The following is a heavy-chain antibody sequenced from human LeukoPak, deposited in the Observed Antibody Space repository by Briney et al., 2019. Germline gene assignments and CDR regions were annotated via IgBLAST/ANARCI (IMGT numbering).Heavy chain of an antibody. J-gene: IGHJ4*02. D-gene: IGHD3-22*01. V-gene: IGHV3-23*01. CDR1: GFTFSSYA. CDR2: ISGSGGST. Sequence: PGGSLRLSCAASGFTFSSYAMSWVRQAPGKGLEWVSAISGSGGSTYYADSVKGRFTISRDNSMSTLYLQMNSLRAEDTAVYYCAKDKHYDSSGYYYTPSEYWGQGTLITVSS. CDR3: AKDKHYDSSGYYYTPSEY.